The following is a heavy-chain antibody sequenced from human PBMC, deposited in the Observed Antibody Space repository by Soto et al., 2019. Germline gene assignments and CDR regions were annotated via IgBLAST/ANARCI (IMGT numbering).Heavy chain of an antibody. CDR1: GFTSSSYW. CDR3: AKDTAYIAARRASWFDP. V-gene: IGHV3-7*03. D-gene: IGHD6-6*01. Sequence: GWSLRLSCAASGFTSSSYWMSWVRQAPGKGLEWVANIKQDGSEKYYVDSVKGRFTISRDNAKNSLYLQMTSLRAEDTAVYYCAKDTAYIAARRASWFDPWGQGTRVTVSS. J-gene: IGHJ5*02. CDR2: IKQDGSEK.